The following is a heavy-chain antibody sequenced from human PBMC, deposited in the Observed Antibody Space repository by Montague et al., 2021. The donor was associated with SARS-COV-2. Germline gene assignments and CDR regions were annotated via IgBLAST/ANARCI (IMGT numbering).Heavy chain of an antibody. CDR2: IYYSGST. Sequence: SETLSLTCTVSGGSISSSSYYWGWIRQPPGKGLEWIGRIYYSGSTYYNPSLKSRVTISVDTSKNQFSLKLSSVTAADTAEYYCARVGRQQLVRLSGLDVWGQGTTVTVSS. V-gene: IGHV4-39*07. J-gene: IGHJ6*02. CDR3: ARVGRQQLVRLSGLDV. CDR1: GGSISSSSYY. D-gene: IGHD6-13*01.